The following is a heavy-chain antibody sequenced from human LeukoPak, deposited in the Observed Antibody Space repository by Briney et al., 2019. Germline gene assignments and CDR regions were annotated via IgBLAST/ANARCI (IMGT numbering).Heavy chain of an antibody. CDR2: FDPEDGET. CDR3: ATIVAVAGTYYYGMDV. D-gene: IGHD6-19*01. V-gene: IGHV1-24*01. J-gene: IGHJ6*02. CDR1: GGTFSSYA. Sequence: ASVKVSCKASGGTFSSYAISWVRQAPGKGLEWMGGFDPEDGETIYAQKFQGRVTMTEDTSTDTAYMELSSLRSEDTAVYYCATIVAVAGTYYYGMDVWGQGTTVTVSS.